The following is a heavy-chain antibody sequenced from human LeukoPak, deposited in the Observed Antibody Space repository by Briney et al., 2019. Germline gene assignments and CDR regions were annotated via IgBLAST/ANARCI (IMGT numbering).Heavy chain of an antibody. J-gene: IGHJ4*02. CDR2: ISYDGSNK. D-gene: IGHD1-26*01. Sequence: TGGSLRLSCAASGFTFSSYAMHWVRQAPGKGLEWVAVISYDGSNKYYADSVKGRFTISRDNSKNTLYLQMNSLRAEDTAVYYCARDLEGASDYWGQGTLVTVSS. CDR1: GFTFSSYA. CDR3: ARDLEGASDY. V-gene: IGHV3-30-3*01.